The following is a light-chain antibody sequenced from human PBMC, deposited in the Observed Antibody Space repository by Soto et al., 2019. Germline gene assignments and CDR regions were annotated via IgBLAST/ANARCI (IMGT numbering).Light chain of an antibody. V-gene: IGLV1-51*02. CDR2: ENN. CDR1: SSNIGNNY. CDR3: GTWDSSLSAYV. J-gene: IGLJ1*01. Sequence: QSGLTQPPPVSAAPGQKVTISFPGSSSNIGNNYVSWYQQLPGTAPKLLIYENNKRPSGIPDRFSGSKSGTSATLGITGLQTGDEADYYCGTWDSSLSAYVFGTGTKVTVL.